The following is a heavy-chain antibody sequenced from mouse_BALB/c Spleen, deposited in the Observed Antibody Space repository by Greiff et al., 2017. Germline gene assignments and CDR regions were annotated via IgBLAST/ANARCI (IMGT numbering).Heavy chain of an antibody. D-gene: IGHD2-2*01. CDR3: ARHGYYFDY. CDR1: GYSITSGYY. CDR2: ISYDGSN. J-gene: IGHJ2*01. V-gene: IGHV3-6*02. Sequence: EVKLVESGPGLVKPSQSLSLTCSVTGYSITSGYYWNWIRQFPGNKLEWMGYISYDGSNNYNPSLKNRISITRDTSKNQFFLKLNSVTTEDTATYYCARHGYYFDYWGQGTTLTVSS.